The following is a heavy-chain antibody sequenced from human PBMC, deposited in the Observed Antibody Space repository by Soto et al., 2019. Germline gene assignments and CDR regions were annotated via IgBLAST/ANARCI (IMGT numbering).Heavy chain of an antibody. V-gene: IGHV1-8*01. J-gene: IGHJ6*02. Sequence: ASVKVSCKASGYTFTSYDINWVRQATGQGLEWMGWMNPNSGNTGYAQKFQGRVTMTRNTSISTAYMELSSLRSEDTAVYYCARGLQQQLVWGVDYGMDVWGQGTMVTVSS. CDR2: MNPNSGNT. D-gene: IGHD6-13*01. CDR1: GYTFTSYD. CDR3: ARGLQQQLVWGVDYGMDV.